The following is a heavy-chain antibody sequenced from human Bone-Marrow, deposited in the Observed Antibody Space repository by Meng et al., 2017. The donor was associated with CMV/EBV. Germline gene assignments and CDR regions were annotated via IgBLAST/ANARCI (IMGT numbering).Heavy chain of an antibody. CDR1: EFTVSRNY. V-gene: IGHV3-53*01. Sequence: GESLKISCAASEFTVSRNYMNWVRQAPGKGLEWVSVIYGGQTTYYADSVKGRFTISRDNSKNTVFLQMDGLRVEDTAVYYCAGAELSKGSGYKPYYYGMDVWGQGTTVTVSS. J-gene: IGHJ6*02. D-gene: IGHD3-22*01. CDR3: AGAELSKGSGYKPYYYGMDV. CDR2: IYGGQTT.